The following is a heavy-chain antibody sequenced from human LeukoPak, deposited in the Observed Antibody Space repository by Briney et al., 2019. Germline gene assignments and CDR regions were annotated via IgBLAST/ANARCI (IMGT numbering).Heavy chain of an antibody. D-gene: IGHD4-23*01. J-gene: IGHJ5*02. Sequence: GGSLRLSCAASGFTFTGYAMHWVRQAPGKGLEWVAVISSDGSEKNHADSVKGRFTISRDNSKRMLFLQMNSLRAEDTAVYYCAKGSSTVVNPLWSDPWGQGTLVTVSS. V-gene: IGHV3-30*18. CDR3: AKGSSTVVNPLWSDP. CDR2: ISSDGSEK. CDR1: GFTFTGYA.